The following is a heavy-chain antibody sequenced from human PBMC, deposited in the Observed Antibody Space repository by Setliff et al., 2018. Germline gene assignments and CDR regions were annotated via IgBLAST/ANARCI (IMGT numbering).Heavy chain of an antibody. Sequence: SVKVSCKASGFTFTSSAVQWVRQARGQRLEWIGWIVVGSGNINYAQKFQERLTITRDMSTSTAYMELSSLRSEDTAVYYCARARIQLWSSPYNWFDPWGQGTLVTVSS. CDR3: ARARIQLWSSPYNWFDP. CDR2: IVVGSGNI. CDR1: GFTFTSSA. D-gene: IGHD5-18*01. V-gene: IGHV1-58*01. J-gene: IGHJ5*02.